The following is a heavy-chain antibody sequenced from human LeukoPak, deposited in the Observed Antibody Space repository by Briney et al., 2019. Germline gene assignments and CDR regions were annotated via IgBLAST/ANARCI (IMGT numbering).Heavy chain of an antibody. Sequence: PSETLSLTCTVSGGSISSGDYYWSWIRQPPGKGLEWIGYICYSGSTYYNPSLKSRVTISVDTSKNQFSLKLSSVTAADTAVYYCARAARIVGATAYYYYMDVWGKGTTVTVSS. CDR2: ICYSGST. D-gene: IGHD1-26*01. CDR3: ARAARIVGATAYYYYMDV. CDR1: GGSISSGDYY. V-gene: IGHV4-30-4*08. J-gene: IGHJ6*03.